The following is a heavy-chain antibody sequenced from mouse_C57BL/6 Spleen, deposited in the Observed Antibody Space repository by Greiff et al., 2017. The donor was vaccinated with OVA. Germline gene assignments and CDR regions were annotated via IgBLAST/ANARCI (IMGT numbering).Heavy chain of an antibody. V-gene: IGHV1-55*01. J-gene: IGHJ4*01. CDR1: GYTFTSYW. CDR2: IYPGSGST. D-gene: IGHD1-1*01. Sequence: QVQLKQPGAELVKPGASVKMSCKASGYTFTSYWITWVKQRPGQGLEWIGDIYPGSGSTNYNEKFKSKATLTVDTSSSTAYMQLSSLTSEDSAVYYCARLTTVVARAMDYWGQGTSVTVSS. CDR3: ARLTTVVARAMDY.